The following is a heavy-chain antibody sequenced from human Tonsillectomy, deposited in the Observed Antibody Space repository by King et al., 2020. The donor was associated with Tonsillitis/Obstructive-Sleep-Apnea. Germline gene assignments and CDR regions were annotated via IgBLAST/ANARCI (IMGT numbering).Heavy chain of an antibody. CDR3: ARPSYGSRVYYYFYMDV. Sequence: VQLVESGGGLVKPGGSLRLSCAASGFSFSAYAMTWVRRAPGKGLEWVSSISGDGGYIYYADSVRGRFTISRDNAKNSLYLQMDSLRAEDTAVYYCARPSYGSRVYYYFYMDVWGKGTTVAVS. D-gene: IGHD3-10*01. CDR2: ISGDGGYI. V-gene: IGHV3-21*01. J-gene: IGHJ6*03. CDR1: GFSFSAYA.